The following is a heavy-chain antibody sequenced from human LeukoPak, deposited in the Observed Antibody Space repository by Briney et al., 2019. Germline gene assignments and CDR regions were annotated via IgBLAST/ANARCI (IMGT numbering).Heavy chain of an antibody. Sequence: GRSLRLSCAASGFTFSSYAMHWVRQAPGEGLEWVAVISYDGSNKYYADSVKGRFTISRDNSKNTLYLQMNSLRAEDTAVYYCARALAVAGPFDYWGQGTLVTDSS. CDR3: ARALAVAGPFDY. V-gene: IGHV3-30-3*01. CDR2: ISYDGSNK. CDR1: GFTFSSYA. D-gene: IGHD6-19*01. J-gene: IGHJ4*02.